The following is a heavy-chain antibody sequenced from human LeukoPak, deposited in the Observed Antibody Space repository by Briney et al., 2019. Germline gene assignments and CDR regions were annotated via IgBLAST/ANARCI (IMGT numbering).Heavy chain of an antibody. CDR2: IKHDSSAI. Sequence: GGSLRLSCAASGFIFSDYWMNWVRQAPGKGPEWVANIKHDSSAIYSLDSVKGRFTISRDNSKNTLYLQMNSLRAEDTAVYYCAKDSASVVVAATGNWFDPWGQGTLVTVSS. D-gene: IGHD2-15*01. CDR1: GFIFSDYW. V-gene: IGHV3-7*03. J-gene: IGHJ5*02. CDR3: AKDSASVVVAATGNWFDP.